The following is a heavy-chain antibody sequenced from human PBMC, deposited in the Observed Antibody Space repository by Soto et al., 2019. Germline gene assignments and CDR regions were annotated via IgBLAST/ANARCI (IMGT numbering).Heavy chain of an antibody. J-gene: IGHJ4*02. V-gene: IGHV1-3*05. D-gene: IGHD2-15*01. Sequence: QVQLVQSGAEEKKPGASVKVSCKASGYTFTSYAMHWVRQAPGQRLEWMGWITAGNGNTKYSQTFQGRVTITRDTLARTAYMELASLRSEVTPVFYCARYVAAADYWGQRALVTVST. CDR3: ARYVAAADY. CDR1: GYTFTSYA. CDR2: ITAGNGNT.